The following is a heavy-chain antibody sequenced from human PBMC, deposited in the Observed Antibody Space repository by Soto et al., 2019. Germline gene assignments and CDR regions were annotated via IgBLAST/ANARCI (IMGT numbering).Heavy chain of an antibody. CDR2: IYYSGST. CDR3: ASLQPAALMFDY. V-gene: IGHV4-30-4*01. D-gene: IGHD2-2*01. Sequence: NPSETLSLTCTVSGGSISSGDYYWSWIRQPPGKGLEWIGYIYYSGSTYYNPSLKSRVTISVDTSKNQFSLKLSSVTAADTAVYYCASLQPAALMFDYWGQGTLVTVSS. J-gene: IGHJ4*02. CDR1: GGSISSGDYY.